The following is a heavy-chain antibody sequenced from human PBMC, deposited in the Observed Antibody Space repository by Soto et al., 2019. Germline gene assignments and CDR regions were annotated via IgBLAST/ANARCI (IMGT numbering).Heavy chain of an antibody. V-gene: IGHV4-59*01. J-gene: IGHJ4*02. CDR1: GGSISSYY. CDR2: IYYSGST. D-gene: IGHD5-18*01. CDR3: ARDFGGYSLGGLFGY. Sequence: QVQLQESGPGLVKPSETLSLTCTVSGGSISSYYWSWIRQPPGKGLEWIGYIYYSGSTNYNPSLKGRVTISVDTSKNQFSLKLSSVTAADTAVYYCARDFGGYSLGGLFGYWGQGTLVTVSS.